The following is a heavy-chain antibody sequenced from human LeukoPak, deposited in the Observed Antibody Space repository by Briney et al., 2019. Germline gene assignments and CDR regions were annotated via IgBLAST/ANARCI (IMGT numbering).Heavy chain of an antibody. CDR1: GGSVSSAGYY. J-gene: IGHJ3*02. Sequence: SETLSLTCTVSGGSVSSAGYYWSWIRQPPGKGLEWIGYIFYSGSNNYNPSLKSRVTISVDTSKKQFSLKLSSVTNADTAVYYCARESFGPDCSGGSRSNGFDIWGQGTMVTVSS. CDR2: IFYSGSN. V-gene: IGHV4-61*08. CDR3: ARESFGPDCSGGSRSNGFDI. D-gene: IGHD2-15*01.